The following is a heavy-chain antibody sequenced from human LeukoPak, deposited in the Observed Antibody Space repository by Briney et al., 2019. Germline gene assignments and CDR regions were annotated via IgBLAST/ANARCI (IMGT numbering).Heavy chain of an antibody. CDR3: ARETAYSSSTYYYYYYYMDV. Sequence: GSLRLSCAASGFTFDDYGMSWVRQAPGKGLEWVSGINWNGGSTGYADSVKGRFTISRDNAKNSLYLQMNSLRAEDTALYYCARETAYSSSTYYYYYYYMDVWGKGTTVTVSS. J-gene: IGHJ6*03. D-gene: IGHD6-6*01. CDR1: GFTFDDYG. V-gene: IGHV3-20*04. CDR2: INWNGGST.